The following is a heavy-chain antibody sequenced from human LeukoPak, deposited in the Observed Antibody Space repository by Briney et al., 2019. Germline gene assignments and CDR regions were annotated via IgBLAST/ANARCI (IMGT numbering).Heavy chain of an antibody. Sequence: GGSLRLSCAASGLTFSGYSINWVRQPPGKGLEGVSSISRSSDYIHYADSVKGRFTISRDNAKNSLYLQMNSLRAEDTAVYYCARDYDVLTGRSLDYWGQGTLVTVSS. CDR3: ARDYDVLTGRSLDY. CDR1: GLTFSGYS. CDR2: ISRSSDYI. V-gene: IGHV3-21*01. D-gene: IGHD3-9*01. J-gene: IGHJ4*02.